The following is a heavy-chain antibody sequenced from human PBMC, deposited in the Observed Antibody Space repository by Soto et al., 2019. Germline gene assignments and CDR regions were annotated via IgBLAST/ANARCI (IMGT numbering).Heavy chain of an antibody. D-gene: IGHD3-10*01. CDR2: ISSSGSSI. J-gene: IGHJ6*02. Sequence: QAQLVESGGGLVKPGGSLRLSCAASGLTFSECYMNWIRQAPGKGLEWVSYISSSGSSINYAGSVKGRFTISRDNAKNSLYLQMNSLRAEDTAMYYCARVRFGEWGYAMDVWGQGTTVTVSS. CDR3: ARVRFGEWGYAMDV. V-gene: IGHV3-11*01. CDR1: GLTFSECY.